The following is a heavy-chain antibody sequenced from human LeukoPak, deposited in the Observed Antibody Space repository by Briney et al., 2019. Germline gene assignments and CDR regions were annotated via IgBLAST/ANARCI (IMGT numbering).Heavy chain of an antibody. CDR3: ARNRIAAHYFDY. Sequence: SETLSLTCTVSGGSISSSSYYWSWIRQPAGKGLEWIGRIYTSGSTNYNPSLKSRVTISVDTSKNQFSLKLSSVTAADTAVYYCARNRIAAHYFDYWGQGTLVTVSS. V-gene: IGHV4-61*02. J-gene: IGHJ4*02. D-gene: IGHD6-6*01. CDR2: IYTSGST. CDR1: GGSISSSSYY.